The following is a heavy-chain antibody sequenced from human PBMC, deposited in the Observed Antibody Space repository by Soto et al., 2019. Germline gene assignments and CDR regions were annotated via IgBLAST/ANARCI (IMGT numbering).Heavy chain of an antibody. CDR3: ARQRLLRLKPDFDI. V-gene: IGHV4-39*01. J-gene: IGHJ4*02. CDR2: MYYSGSS. D-gene: IGHD2-21*02. Sequence: QVQLQESGPGLVKPSETLSLTCSVSGGSTSDKSYFWGWVRQSPGKGLEWIGSMYYSGSSYYNPSLKSRVAISADTSKNQFSLKLRSVTAADTAVYFCARQRLLRLKPDFDIWGQGTLVTVSS. CDR1: GGSTSDKSYF.